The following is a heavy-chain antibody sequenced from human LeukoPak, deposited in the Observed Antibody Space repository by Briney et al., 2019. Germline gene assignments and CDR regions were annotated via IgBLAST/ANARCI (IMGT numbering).Heavy chain of an antibody. CDR1: GFTFRSYA. V-gene: IGHV3-30-3*01. CDR3: ARDSLYCSSTSCYLVGYYGMDV. D-gene: IGHD2-2*01. Sequence: GGSLRLSCAASGFTFRSYAMHWVRQAPGKGLEWVAVISYDGDDGSNIYYADSVKGRFTISRDNSKSTLYLQMNSLRAEDTAVYYCARDSLYCSSTSCYLVGYYGMDVWGQGTTVTVSS. CDR2: ISYDGDDGSNI. J-gene: IGHJ6*02.